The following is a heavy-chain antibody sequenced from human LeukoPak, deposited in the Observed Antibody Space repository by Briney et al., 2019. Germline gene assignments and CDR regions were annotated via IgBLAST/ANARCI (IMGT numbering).Heavy chain of an antibody. CDR3: AKSGVSGSYYYYMDV. J-gene: IGHJ6*03. D-gene: IGHD1-26*01. CDR1: GFTFSSYG. CDR2: IRYDGSNK. V-gene: IGHV3-30*02. Sequence: GGSLRLSCAASGFTFSSYGMHLVRQAPGKGLEWVAFIRYDGSNKYYADSVKGRFTISRDNSKNTLYLQMNSLRAEDTAVYYCAKSGVSGSYYYYMDVWGKGTTVTIAS.